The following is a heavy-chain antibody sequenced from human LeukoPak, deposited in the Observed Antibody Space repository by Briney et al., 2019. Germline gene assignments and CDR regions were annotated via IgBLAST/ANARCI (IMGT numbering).Heavy chain of an antibody. Sequence: PGGSLRLSCAASGFTFSSYGIHWVRQAPGKGLEWVAVIWYDGSNKYYADSVKGRFTVSRDNSKNTLYLQMNSLRAEDTAVYYCARDLGGTEGDYWGQGTLVTVSS. CDR1: GFTFSSYG. V-gene: IGHV3-33*01. CDR3: ARDLGGTEGDY. CDR2: IWYDGSNK. J-gene: IGHJ4*02. D-gene: IGHD3-10*01.